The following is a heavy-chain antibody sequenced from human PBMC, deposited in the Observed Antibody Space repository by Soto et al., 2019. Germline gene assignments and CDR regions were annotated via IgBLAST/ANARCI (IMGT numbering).Heavy chain of an antibody. CDR3: ARDDYYGSGSYDAYYYYMDV. CDR1: GFTFSSYS. CDR2: ISSSSSYI. D-gene: IGHD3-10*01. J-gene: IGHJ6*03. Sequence: PGGSLRLSCAASGFTFSSYSMNWVRQAPGKGLEWVSSISSSSSYIYYADSVKGRFTISRDNAKNSLYLQMDSLRAEDTAVYYCARDDYYGSGSYDAYYYYMDVWGKGTTVTVSS. V-gene: IGHV3-21*01.